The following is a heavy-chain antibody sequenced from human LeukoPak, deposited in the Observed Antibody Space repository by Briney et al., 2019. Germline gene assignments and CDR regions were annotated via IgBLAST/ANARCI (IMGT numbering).Heavy chain of an antibody. CDR2: IIPIFGTA. D-gene: IGHD3-22*01. CDR1: GGTFSSYA. CDR3: ARVQALTMIVVVTAGGDAFDI. V-gene: IGHV1-69*01. J-gene: IGHJ3*02. Sequence: GSSVKVSCQASGGTFSSYAISCVRQAPGQGLEWMGGIIPIFGTANYAQKFQGRVTLTADESTSTAYMELSRLRSDDTAVYYCARVQALTMIVVVTAGGDAFDIWGQGTMVTVSS.